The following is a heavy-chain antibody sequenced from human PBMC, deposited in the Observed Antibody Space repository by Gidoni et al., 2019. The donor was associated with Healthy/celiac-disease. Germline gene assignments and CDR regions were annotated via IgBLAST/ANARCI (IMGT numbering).Heavy chain of an antibody. CDR3: TTPHYYYDGSGFDY. CDR1: GFTFTNAW. CDR2: IKRKSDGGTT. Sequence: EVQLVESGGGLVKPGGSLRLSCAASGFTFTNAWMNWVRQAPGQGLEWVGRIKRKSDGGTTDYAAPVKGRFTISRDDSRTTLYLQMNSLKTEDTAVFYCTTPHYYYDGSGFDYWGQGTLVTVSS. D-gene: IGHD3-22*01. J-gene: IGHJ4*02. V-gene: IGHV3-15*01.